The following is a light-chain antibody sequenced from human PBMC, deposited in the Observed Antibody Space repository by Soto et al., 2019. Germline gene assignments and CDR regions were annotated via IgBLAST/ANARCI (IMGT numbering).Light chain of an antibody. J-gene: IGKJ1*01. Sequence: DIQMTQSPSTLSASVGDRVTITCRASQSISTWLAWYQQKPGKAPKLLVYRASTLETGVPSRFSGSGSGTEFTLTISSLQPDDFATYYCQQSLSYLRTFGQGTKVEIK. CDR2: RAS. V-gene: IGKV1-5*03. CDR3: QQSLSYLRT. CDR1: QSISTW.